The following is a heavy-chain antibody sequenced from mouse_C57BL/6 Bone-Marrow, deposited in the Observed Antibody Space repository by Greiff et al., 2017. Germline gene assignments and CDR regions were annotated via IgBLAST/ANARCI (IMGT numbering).Heavy chain of an antibody. CDR3: AREAYYGSSHWYFDV. D-gene: IGHD1-1*01. CDR1: GYTFTSYW. J-gene: IGHJ1*03. V-gene: IGHV1-53*01. Sequence: QVQLQQSGTELVKPGASVKLSCKASGYTFTSYWMHWVKQRPGQGLEWIGNINPSNGGTNYNEKFKSKATLTVDKSSSTAYMQLSSLTSEDSAVYYCAREAYYGSSHWYFDVWGTGTTVTVSS. CDR2: INPSNGGT.